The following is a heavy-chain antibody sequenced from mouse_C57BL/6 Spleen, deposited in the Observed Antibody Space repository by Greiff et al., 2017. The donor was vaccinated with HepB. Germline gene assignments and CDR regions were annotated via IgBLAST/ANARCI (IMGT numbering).Heavy chain of an antibody. CDR3: ARPRLPYYAMDY. CDR1: GFTFSDYG. D-gene: IGHD2-2*01. Sequence: EVHLVESGGGLVKPGGSLKLSCAASGFTFSDYGMHWVRQAPEKGLEWVAYISSGSSTIYYADTVKGRFTISRDNAKNTLFLQMTSLRSEDTAMYYCARPRLPYYAMDYWGQGTSVTVSS. J-gene: IGHJ4*01. CDR2: ISSGSSTI. V-gene: IGHV5-17*01.